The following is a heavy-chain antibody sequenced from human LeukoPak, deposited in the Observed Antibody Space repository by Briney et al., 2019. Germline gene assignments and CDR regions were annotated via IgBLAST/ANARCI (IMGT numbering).Heavy chain of an antibody. Sequence: GGSLRLSCAASGFTLSNSAMTWVRQAPGKGLEWVSAISGSGGSTYYAHSVKGRFTISRDNSKNTLYLQMSSLRAEDTAVYYCARDYGDFPAYYFDYWGQGTLVTVSS. V-gene: IGHV3-23*01. J-gene: IGHJ4*02. D-gene: IGHD4-17*01. CDR1: GFTLSNSA. CDR2: ISGSGGST. CDR3: ARDYGDFPAYYFDY.